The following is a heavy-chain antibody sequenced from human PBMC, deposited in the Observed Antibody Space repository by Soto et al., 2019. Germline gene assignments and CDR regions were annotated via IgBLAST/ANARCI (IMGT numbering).Heavy chain of an antibody. D-gene: IGHD1-1*01. J-gene: IGHJ4*02. V-gene: IGHV1-18*01. Sequence: QVHLVQSGAEVKKPGASVKVSCKGSGYDFTTYGITWVRQAPGQGLEWMAWISAHNGNTDHAQKLQGRVTVTRDTSTSTAYMELRSLRSDDTAMYYCARGRYGDYWGQGALVTVSS. CDR3: ARGRYGDY. CDR2: ISAHNGNT. CDR1: GYDFTTYG.